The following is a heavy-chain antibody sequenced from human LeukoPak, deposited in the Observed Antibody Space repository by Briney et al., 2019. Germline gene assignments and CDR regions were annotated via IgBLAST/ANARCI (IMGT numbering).Heavy chain of an antibody. CDR1: GYTLTELS. CDR2: FDPVDGET. CDR3: ATVPYTSSLSVKNNWFDP. J-gene: IGHJ5*02. Sequence: GASVNVSFTVSGYTLTELSMHWVRQAPGKGLEWMGGFDPVDGETIYAQKFQGRVTMTEDTSTDTAYMELSSLRSEDTAVYYCATVPYTSSLSVKNNWFDPWGQGALVTVSS. V-gene: IGHV1-24*01. D-gene: IGHD6-13*01.